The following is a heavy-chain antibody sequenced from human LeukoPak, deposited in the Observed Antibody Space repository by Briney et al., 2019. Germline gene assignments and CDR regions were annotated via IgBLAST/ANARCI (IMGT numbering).Heavy chain of an antibody. Sequence: GGSLRLSCAASGFTFSAAWMSWVRQAPGKGLEWIGRIKSKGAGGTTDYAAPVKGRFTISRDDSRNTLYLQLNRLRTEDTAVYYCTTFTEITDTNPWGQGTLVTVSS. V-gene: IGHV3-15*01. CDR1: GFTFSAAW. CDR3: TTFTEITDTNP. J-gene: IGHJ4*02. CDR2: IKSKGAGGTT. D-gene: IGHD1-14*01.